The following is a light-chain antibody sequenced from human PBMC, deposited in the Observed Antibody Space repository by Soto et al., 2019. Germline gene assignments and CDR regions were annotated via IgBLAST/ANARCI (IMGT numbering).Light chain of an antibody. Sequence: VLTQSPVTLSLSPGERATLSCRASQSVSSSYLAWYQQKPGQAPGLLIYGASSRATGIPDRFSGSGSGTDFTLTISRLEPEDFALYYCQQYATSPLTFGGGTKVDIK. V-gene: IGKV3-20*01. CDR2: GAS. CDR3: QQYATSPLT. J-gene: IGKJ4*01. CDR1: QSVSSSY.